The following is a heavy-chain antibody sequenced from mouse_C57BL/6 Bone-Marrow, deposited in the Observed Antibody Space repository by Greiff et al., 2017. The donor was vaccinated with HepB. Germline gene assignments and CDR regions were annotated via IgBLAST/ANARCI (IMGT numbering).Heavy chain of an antibody. J-gene: IGHJ2*01. CDR2: ISNLAYSI. Sequence: DVMLVESGGGLVQPGGSLKLSCAASGFTFSDYGMAWVRQAPRKGPEWVAFISNLAYSIYYADTVTGRFTISRENAKNPLYLEMSSLRSEDTAMYYCARNRDGTGFDYWGQGTTLTVSS. CDR1: GFTFSDYG. CDR3: ARNRDGTGFDY. V-gene: IGHV5-15*01. D-gene: IGHD4-1*01.